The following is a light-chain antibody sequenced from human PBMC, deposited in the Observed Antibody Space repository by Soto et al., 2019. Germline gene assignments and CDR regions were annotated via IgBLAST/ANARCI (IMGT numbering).Light chain of an antibody. Sequence: EIVLTQSQGTLPLSPGERATLSCRASQSVSSSYLAWYQQKFGQAPRLLIYGASSRATGIPDRFSSSGSGTDFTLTISRLDPEDFAVYYCQQYGSSSWTFGQGTKVDIK. CDR1: QSVSSSY. J-gene: IGKJ1*01. CDR3: QQYGSSSWT. V-gene: IGKV3-20*01. CDR2: GAS.